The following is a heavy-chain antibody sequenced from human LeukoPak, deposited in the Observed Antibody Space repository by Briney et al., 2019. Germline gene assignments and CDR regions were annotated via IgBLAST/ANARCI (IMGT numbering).Heavy chain of an antibody. V-gene: IGHV1-69*13. CDR1: GGTFSSYA. CDR2: IIPIFGTA. J-gene: IGHJ5*02. CDR3: AGDPSYGGNIDR. Sequence: GASVKVSCKASGGTFSSYAISWVRQAPGQGLEWMGGIIPIFGTANYAQKFQGRVTITADESTSTAYMELSSLRSEDTAVYYCAGDPSYGGNIDRWGQGTLVTVSS. D-gene: IGHD4-23*01.